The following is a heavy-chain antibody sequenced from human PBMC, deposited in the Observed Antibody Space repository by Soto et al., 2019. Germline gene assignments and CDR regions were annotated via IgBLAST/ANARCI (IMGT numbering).Heavy chain of an antibody. Sequence: EVQLMESGGGLVQPGGSLRLSCAASGFTFSSYWMHWVRQAPGKGLVWVSRINSDGSSTSYADSVKGRFTISRDNAKNTLYLQMNSLRAEDTAVYYCARNPLAYGDYVVYYYGMDVWGQGTTVTVSS. V-gene: IGHV3-74*01. CDR3: ARNPLAYGDYVVYYYGMDV. D-gene: IGHD4-17*01. CDR2: INSDGSST. J-gene: IGHJ6*02. CDR1: GFTFSSYW.